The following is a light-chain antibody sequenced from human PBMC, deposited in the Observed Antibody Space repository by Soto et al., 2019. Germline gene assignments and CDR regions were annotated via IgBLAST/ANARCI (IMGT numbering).Light chain of an antibody. Sequence: QSALTQPASVSGSPGQSITISCTGTSSDVGIYNLVSWYQQHPGKAPKLMIYEGSKRPSGVSNRFSGSKSGNTASLTISGLQAEDEADYYCCSYADGQTLAFGGGTKLTVL. CDR2: EGS. V-gene: IGLV2-23*01. CDR1: SSDVGIYNL. CDR3: CSYADGQTLA. J-gene: IGLJ2*01.